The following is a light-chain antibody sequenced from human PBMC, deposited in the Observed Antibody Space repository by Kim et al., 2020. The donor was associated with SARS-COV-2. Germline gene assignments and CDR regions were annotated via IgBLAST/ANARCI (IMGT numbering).Light chain of an antibody. V-gene: IGLV2-18*02. CDR3: SSYTSSNIYV. CDR2: EGN. J-gene: IGLJ1*01. CDR1: SSAVCTYSR. Sequence: GQSVTIACTGTSSAVCTYSRVSWYQQSPGTAPKLLIYEGNDRPSGVPDRFSGSKSGNTASLTISGLQAGDEADYYCSSYTSSNIYVFGTGTKVTVL.